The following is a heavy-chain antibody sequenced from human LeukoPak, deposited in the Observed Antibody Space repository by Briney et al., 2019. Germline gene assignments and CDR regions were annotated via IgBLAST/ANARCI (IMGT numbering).Heavy chain of an antibody. CDR2: IGSSSSTI. Sequence: GGSLRLSCAASGFTLSSYTMNWVRQAPGKGLEWVSYIGSSSSTIYYADSVKGRFTISRDNSKNTLYLQMNSLRAEDTAVYYCAKDGPYTHYDILTGYFMYYYYYMDVWGKGTTVTISS. J-gene: IGHJ6*03. CDR3: AKDGPYTHYDILTGYFMYYYYYMDV. CDR1: GFTLSSYT. V-gene: IGHV3-48*01. D-gene: IGHD3-9*01.